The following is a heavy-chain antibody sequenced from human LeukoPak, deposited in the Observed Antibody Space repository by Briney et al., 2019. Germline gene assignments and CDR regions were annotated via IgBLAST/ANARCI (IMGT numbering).Heavy chain of an antibody. D-gene: IGHD6-13*01. Sequence: GESLKISCKGSGYSFTSYWIGWVRQMPGKGLEWMGIIHPGDSDTRYSPSFQGQVTISADKSISTAYLQWSSLKASDTAMYYCARLDSSSWYWRDYFDYWGQGTLVTVSS. CDR3: ARLDSSSWYWRDYFDY. J-gene: IGHJ4*02. CDR1: GYSFTSYW. CDR2: IHPGDSDT. V-gene: IGHV5-51*01.